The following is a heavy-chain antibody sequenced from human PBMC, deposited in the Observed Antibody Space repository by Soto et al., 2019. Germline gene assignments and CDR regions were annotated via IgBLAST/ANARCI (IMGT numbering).Heavy chain of an antibody. J-gene: IGHJ4*02. V-gene: IGHV3-33*01. CDR2: IWYDGSNK. D-gene: IGHD4-4*01. CDR1: GFTFSSYG. Sequence: VQLVESGGGVVQPGRSLRLSCAASGFTFSSYGMHWVRQAPGKGLEWVAVIWYDGSNKYYADSVKGRFTISRDNSKNTLYLQMNSLRAEDTAVYYCARDGTVTTRFDYWGQGTLVTVSS. CDR3: ARDGTVTTRFDY.